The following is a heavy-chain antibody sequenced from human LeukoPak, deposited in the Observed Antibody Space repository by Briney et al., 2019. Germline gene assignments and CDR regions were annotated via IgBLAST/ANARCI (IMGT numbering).Heavy chain of an antibody. J-gene: IGHJ4*02. CDR3: AREKMTTISTIDY. CDR2: IYISGTP. V-gene: IGHV4-4*07. CDR1: GDSISTYY. Sequence: PSDTLSLTCSVPGDSISTYYWTWIRQPAGQGLEWIGRIYISGTPNYNPSLRGRVTMSIDTSMNQFSLKLTSVTAADTAVYYCAREKMTTISTIDYWGQGTLVTVSS. D-gene: IGHD4-11*01.